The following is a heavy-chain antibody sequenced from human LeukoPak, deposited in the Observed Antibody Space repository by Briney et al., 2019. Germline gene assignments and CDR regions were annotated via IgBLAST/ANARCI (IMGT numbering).Heavy chain of an antibody. CDR2: ISASGGST. J-gene: IGHJ6*02. CDR1: EFTFSSYA. D-gene: IGHD2/OR15-2a*01. Sequence: QPGGSLRLSCAASEFTFSSYAMRWVRQAPGKGLEWVSGISASGGSTWYADSVKGRFTISRDNSKNTLYLQMNSLRAEDTAVYYCAKYVSAKGPPYALDVWGQGTTVTVSS. CDR3: AKYVSAKGPPYALDV. V-gene: IGHV3-23*01.